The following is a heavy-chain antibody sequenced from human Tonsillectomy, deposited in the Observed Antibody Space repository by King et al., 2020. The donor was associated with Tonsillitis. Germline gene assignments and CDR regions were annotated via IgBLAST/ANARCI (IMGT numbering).Heavy chain of an antibody. J-gene: IGHJ6*02. CDR1: GFTFSSYA. V-gene: IGHV3-30-3*01. CDR2: ISYDGSNK. CDR3: ARVLSSSGWYGGGYYYYGMDV. Sequence: MQLVQSGGGVVQPGRSLRLSCAASGFTFSSYAMHWVRQAPGKGLEWVAVISYDGSNKYYADSVKGRFTISRDNSKNTLYLQMNSLRAEDTAVYYCARVLSSSGWYGGGYYYYGMDVWGHGTTVTVSS. D-gene: IGHD6-19*01.